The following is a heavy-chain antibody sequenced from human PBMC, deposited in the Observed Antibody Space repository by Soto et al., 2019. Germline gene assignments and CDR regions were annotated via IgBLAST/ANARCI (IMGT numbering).Heavy chain of an antibody. CDR3: AKEGGRVRGYNYGNTYFDY. Sequence: GESLRLSCAASGFTFSSYAMSWVRQAPGKGLEWVSAISGSGGSTYYADSVKGRFTISRDNSKNTLYLQMNSLRAEDTAVYYCAKEGGRVRGYNYGNTYFDYWGQGTWVTVSS. CDR2: ISGSGGST. CDR1: GFTFSSYA. V-gene: IGHV3-23*01. J-gene: IGHJ4*02. D-gene: IGHD5-12*01.